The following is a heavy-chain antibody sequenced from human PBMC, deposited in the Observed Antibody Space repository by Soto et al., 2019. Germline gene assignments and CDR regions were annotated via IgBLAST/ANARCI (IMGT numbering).Heavy chain of an antibody. CDR1: GFTFSSYS. CDR2: ISIISSRM. CDR3: ARAAYSSSWFNSDY. Sequence: GGSLRVSSAASGFTFSSYSMNWVGQAPGKGRGWVSYISIISSRMYYADSVKGRFTISRDNAKTSLYLQMNSLRDEDTAVYYCARAAYSSSWFNSDYWGQGTLVTVSS. D-gene: IGHD6-13*01. J-gene: IGHJ4*02. V-gene: IGHV3-48*02.